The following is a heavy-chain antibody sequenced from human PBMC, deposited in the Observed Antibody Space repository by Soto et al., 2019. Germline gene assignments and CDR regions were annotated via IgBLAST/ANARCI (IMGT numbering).Heavy chain of an antibody. CDR3: AKPSHEMLTGYSPFDH. CDR2: ISGSGGST. J-gene: IGHJ4*02. V-gene: IGHV3-23*01. CDR1: GFTFSSYA. D-gene: IGHD3-9*01. Sequence: GGSLRLSCAASGFTFSSYAMSWVCQAPGKGLEWVSAISGSGGSTYYADSVKGRFTISSDNSKNTLYLQMNSLRAEDTAVYYCAKPSHEMLTGYSPFDHGGQGTLVTVSS.